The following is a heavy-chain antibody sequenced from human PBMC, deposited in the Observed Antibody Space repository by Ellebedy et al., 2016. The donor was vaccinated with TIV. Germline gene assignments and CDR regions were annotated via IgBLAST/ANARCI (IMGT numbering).Heavy chain of an antibody. Sequence: MPSETLSLTCTVSGGSISSDGYFWGYIRQRPGKGLEWIGSIYYSGSTYYNPSLKSRVTISLDASKSHFSLNLSSVTAADTGVYYWARDHFDWSLFTGRNFDPWGQGTLVTVSS. CDR1: GGSISSDGYF. CDR2: IYYSGST. J-gene: IGHJ5*02. D-gene: IGHD3-9*01. V-gene: IGHV4-39*07. CDR3: ARDHFDWSLFTGRNFDP.